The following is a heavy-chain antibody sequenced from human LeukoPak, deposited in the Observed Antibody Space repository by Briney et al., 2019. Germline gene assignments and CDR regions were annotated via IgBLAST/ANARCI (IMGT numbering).Heavy chain of an antibody. CDR2: ISSSSSYI. V-gene: IGHV3-21*01. D-gene: IGHD3-16*01. CDR3: ARDREAYRPRFDP. J-gene: IGHJ5*02. Sequence: GGSLRLSCAASGFTFNSYSMNWVRQAPGKGLEWVSSISSSSSYIYYADSVKGRFTISRDNAKNSLYLQMNSLRAEDTAVYYCARDREAYRPRFDPWGQGTLVTVSS. CDR1: GFTFNSYS.